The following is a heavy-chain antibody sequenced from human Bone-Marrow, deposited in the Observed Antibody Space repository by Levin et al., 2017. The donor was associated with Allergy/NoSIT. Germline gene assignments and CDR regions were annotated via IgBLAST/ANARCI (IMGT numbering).Heavy chain of an antibody. V-gene: IGHV4-31*02. Sequence: SQTLSLTCSVSGGSMTGARDYWNWIRQYPEKGLEWIGYIHHSGSPDYNPSLKSRVTISVDSSKRSFSLNLTSVTAADTALYYCARGRGWYLPRAGFDYWGRGRWVTVSS. CDR3: ARGRGWYLPRAGFDY. CDR1: GGSMTGARDY. D-gene: IGHD6-19*01. CDR2: IHHSGSP. J-gene: IGHJ4*02.